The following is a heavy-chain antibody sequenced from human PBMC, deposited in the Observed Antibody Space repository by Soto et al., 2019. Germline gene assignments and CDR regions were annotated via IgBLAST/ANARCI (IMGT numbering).Heavy chain of an antibody. J-gene: IGHJ4*02. CDR1: GVSISSTSYN. CDR3: ARGPDDYSNSHLDY. V-gene: IGHV4-30-4*01. CDR2: IYYSGST. D-gene: IGHD4-4*01. Sequence: SETLSLTCNVSGVSISSTSYNWSWIRQPPGKGLEWIGYIYYSGSTYYNPSLKSRVTISVDTSKNQFSLKLSSVTAADTAVYYCARGPDDYSNSHLDYWGQGTLVTVSS.